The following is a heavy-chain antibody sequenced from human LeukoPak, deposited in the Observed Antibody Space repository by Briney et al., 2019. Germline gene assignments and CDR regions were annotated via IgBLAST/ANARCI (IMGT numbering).Heavy chain of an antibody. CDR1: GFTFSHFW. Sequence: GGSLRLSCAASGFTFSHFWMSWVRQAPGKGLEWVAYIKKTGSETYYVGSVKGRFTITRDNTRNSLFLQMYSLRAEDTAVYFCARDPGAPHIAVFYYYGMDVWGQGTTVTVSS. CDR2: IKKTGSET. CDR3: ARDPGAPHIAVFYYYGMDV. V-gene: IGHV3-7*01. J-gene: IGHJ6*02. D-gene: IGHD2-2*01.